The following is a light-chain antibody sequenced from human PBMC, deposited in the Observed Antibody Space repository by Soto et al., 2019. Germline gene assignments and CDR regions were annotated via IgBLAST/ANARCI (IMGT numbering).Light chain of an antibody. CDR1: QDIGTF. CDR3: QRYNSVFSLT. J-gene: IGKJ4*01. CDR2: AAS. Sequence: DIQITQSPSSLSASVGDRVTITCRASQDIGTFLAWYQQKPGKVPKLLIFAASTLQSGVPSRFSGSGSRTDFTLAISSLQPEDVATYYCQRYNSVFSLTFGGGTKVDIK. V-gene: IGKV1-27*01.